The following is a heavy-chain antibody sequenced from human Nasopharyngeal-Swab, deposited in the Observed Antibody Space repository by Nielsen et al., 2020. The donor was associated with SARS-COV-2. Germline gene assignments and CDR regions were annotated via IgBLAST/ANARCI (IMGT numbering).Heavy chain of an antibody. J-gene: IGHJ4*02. CDR2: IWYDGSNK. CDR3: ARSDLYSSSWYAPFDY. Sequence: GGSLRLSCAASGFTFSSYGMHWVRQAPGKGLEWVAVIWYDGSNKYYADSVKGRFTISRDNSKNTLYLQMNGLRAEDTAVYYCARSDLYSSSWYAPFDYWGQGTLVTVSS. V-gene: IGHV3-33*01. CDR1: GFTFSSYG. D-gene: IGHD6-13*01.